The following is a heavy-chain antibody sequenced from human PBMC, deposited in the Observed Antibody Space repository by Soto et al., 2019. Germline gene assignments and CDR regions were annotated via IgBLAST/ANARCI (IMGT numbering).Heavy chain of an antibody. J-gene: IGHJ6*02. CDR2: IYYSGST. D-gene: IGHD5-12*01. V-gene: IGHV4-30-4*01. Sequence: QVQLQESGPGLVKPSQTLSLTCTVSGGSISSGDYYWSWIRQPPGKGLEWIGYIYYSGSTYYNPSLKSRVTISVDTSKNQFSLKLSSVTAADTAVYYCARGGILVATSLYYYYGMDVWGQGTTVTVSS. CDR3: ARGGILVATSLYYYYGMDV. CDR1: GGSISSGDYY.